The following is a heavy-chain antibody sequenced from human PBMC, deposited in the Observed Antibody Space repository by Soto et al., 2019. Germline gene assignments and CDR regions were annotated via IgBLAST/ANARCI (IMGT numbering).Heavy chain of an antibody. CDR3: ARVGKQWLVSTKGLFDY. CDR1: GGSFSGYY. D-gene: IGHD6-19*01. CDR2: INHSGST. Sequence: SETLSLTCAVYGGSFSGYYWSWIRQPPGKGLEWIGEINHSGSTNYNPSLKSRVTISVDTSKNQFSLKLSSVTAADTAVYYCARVGKQWLVSTKGLFDYWGQGTLVTVSS. V-gene: IGHV4-34*01. J-gene: IGHJ4*02.